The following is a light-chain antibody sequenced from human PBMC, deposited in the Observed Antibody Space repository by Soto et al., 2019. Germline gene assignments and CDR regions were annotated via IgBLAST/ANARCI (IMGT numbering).Light chain of an antibody. Sequence: DIPMTHSPSTLSASVGDRVTITCRASEFISSWLAWYQQKPGKAPKLLIYDTSTLASGVPSRFSGSGSGTDFTLTISSLQPDDFATYYCQQYNTFSWTSGPGTRVEIK. CDR1: EFISSW. J-gene: IGKJ1*01. V-gene: IGKV1-5*01. CDR3: QQYNTFSWT. CDR2: DTS.